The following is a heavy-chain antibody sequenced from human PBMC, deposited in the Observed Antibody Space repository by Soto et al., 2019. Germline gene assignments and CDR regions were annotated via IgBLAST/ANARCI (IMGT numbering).Heavy chain of an antibody. Sequence: ASVKVSCKASGYTFTNYYIHWVRQAPGQGLEWVGLINPKTGTTNDAPKFQGRVTMTSDTSTRTAYMELSSLRSEDTAVFYCAGVLGGGYHYESSGYGGQGPLVTVPS. CDR3: AGVLGGGYHYESSGY. V-gene: IGHV1-2*06. D-gene: IGHD3-22*01. CDR2: INPKTGTT. CDR1: GYTFTNYY. J-gene: IGHJ4*02.